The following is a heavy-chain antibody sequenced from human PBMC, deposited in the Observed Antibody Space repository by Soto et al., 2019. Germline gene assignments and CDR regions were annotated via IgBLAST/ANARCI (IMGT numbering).Heavy chain of an antibody. CDR3: ARVVSSDLAGTPDY. V-gene: IGHV3-21*01. Sequence: PGGSLRLSCAASGFTFSSYSMNWVRQAPGKGLEWVSSISSSSSYIYYADSVKGRLTISRDNAKNSLYLQMNSLRAEDTAVYYCARVVSSDLAGTPDYWGQGTLVTVSS. CDR2: ISSSSSYI. D-gene: IGHD6-19*01. J-gene: IGHJ4*02. CDR1: GFTFSSYS.